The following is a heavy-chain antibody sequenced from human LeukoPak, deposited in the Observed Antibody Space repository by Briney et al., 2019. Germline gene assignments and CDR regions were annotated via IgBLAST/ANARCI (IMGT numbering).Heavy chain of an antibody. CDR1: GYTFTSYD. CDR3: ARNPVLRFLEWLSPKPYGMDV. J-gene: IGHJ6*02. V-gene: IGHV1-8*01. CDR2: MNNNRGNT. D-gene: IGHD3-3*01. Sequence: GSVQDSCKASGYTFTSYDINWVRQATGQGLDWMGCMNNNRGNTGYAQKFQGRVTMHRNTPLRTAYMELSSLRSEDSTVYYCARNPVLRFLEWLSPKPYGMDVWGQRTTVTVSS.